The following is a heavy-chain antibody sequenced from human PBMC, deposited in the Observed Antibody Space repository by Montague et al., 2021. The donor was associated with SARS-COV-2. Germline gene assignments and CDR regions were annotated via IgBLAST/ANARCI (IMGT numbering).Heavy chain of an antibody. J-gene: IGHJ2*01. CDR3: ARHVYDILTGYYTYWYFDL. CDR1: GGSISRSSYY. V-gene: IGHV4-39*01. D-gene: IGHD3-9*01. CDR2: IYYSGST. Sequence: SETLSLTCTVSGGSISRSSYYWGWIRQPPGKGLEWIGSIYYSGSTYYNPSLKSRVTISVDTSKNQFSLKLSSVTAADTAVYYCARHVYDILTGYYTYWYFDLWGRGTLVTVSS.